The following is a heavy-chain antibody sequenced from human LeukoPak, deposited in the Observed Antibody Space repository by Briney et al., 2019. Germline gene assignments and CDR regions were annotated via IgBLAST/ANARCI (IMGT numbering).Heavy chain of an antibody. CDR1: GGSISSYY. D-gene: IGHD3-10*01. V-gene: IGHV4-59*08. CDR3: AREPYGSGSYFDY. J-gene: IGHJ4*02. Sequence: PSETLSLTCTVSGGSISSYYWSWIRQPPGKGLEWIGYIYYSGSTNYNPSLKSRVTISVDTSKNQFSLKLSSVTAADTAVYYCAREPYGSGSYFDYWGQGTLVTVSS. CDR2: IYYSGST.